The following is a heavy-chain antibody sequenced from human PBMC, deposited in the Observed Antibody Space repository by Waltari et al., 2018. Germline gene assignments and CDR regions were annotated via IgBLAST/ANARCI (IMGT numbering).Heavy chain of an antibody. V-gene: IGHV1-69-2*01. J-gene: IGHJ4*02. CDR2: VDPEDGET. D-gene: IGHD4-17*01. CDR1: GYTFSDYY. Sequence: DVQLIQSGAEVKNPGATVKISCKASGYTFSDYYMHWVHQAPGKGLEWMGRVDPEDGETRYAEKVQGRVTITADTSTDTAYMELSSLRSEDTAVYYCARTTTLKSLDYWGQGTLVIVSS. CDR3: ARTTTLKSLDY.